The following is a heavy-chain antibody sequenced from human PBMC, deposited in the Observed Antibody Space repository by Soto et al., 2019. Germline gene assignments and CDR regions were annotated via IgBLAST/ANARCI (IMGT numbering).Heavy chain of an antibody. CDR1: GYTFTSYG. D-gene: IGHD3-22*01. V-gene: IGHV1-18*04. J-gene: IGHJ4*02. Sequence: GASVKVSCKASGYTFTSYGISWLRQAPGQGLEWMGWISAYNGNTNYAQKLQGRVTMTTDTSTSTAYMELRSLRSDDTAVYYCARYYYDSSGYYSFDYWGQGTLVTVSS. CDR2: ISAYNGNT. CDR3: ARYYYDSSGYYSFDY.